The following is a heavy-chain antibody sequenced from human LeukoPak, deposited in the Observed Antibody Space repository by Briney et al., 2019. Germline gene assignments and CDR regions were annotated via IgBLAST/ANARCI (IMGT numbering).Heavy chain of an antibody. V-gene: IGHV3-64*01. Sequence: GGSLRLSCAASGFTFSSYAMHWVRQAPGKGLEYVSAISSNGGSTYYANSVQGRFTISRDDSKNTLYLQMNSLKTEDTAVYYCTTLAVAGSDAFDIWGQGTMVTVSS. CDR1: GFTFSSYA. CDR3: TTLAVAGSDAFDI. J-gene: IGHJ3*02. CDR2: ISSNGGST. D-gene: IGHD6-19*01.